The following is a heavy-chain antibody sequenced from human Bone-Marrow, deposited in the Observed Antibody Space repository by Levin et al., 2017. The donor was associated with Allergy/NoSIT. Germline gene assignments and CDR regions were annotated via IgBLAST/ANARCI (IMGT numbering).Heavy chain of an antibody. CDR1: GFTFSDHA. CDR3: AKDHGSGSGNYNYYMDV. J-gene: IGHJ6*03. CDR2: MSGSGGNT. Sequence: QTGGSLRLSCAASGFTFSDHAMSWVRQAPGKGLEWVSIMSGSGGNTYYADSVKGRFTISRDNSKNTLYLQMNSLRAEDTAVYYCAKDHGSGSGNYNYYMDVWGKGTTVTVSS. D-gene: IGHD3-10*01. V-gene: IGHV3-23*01.